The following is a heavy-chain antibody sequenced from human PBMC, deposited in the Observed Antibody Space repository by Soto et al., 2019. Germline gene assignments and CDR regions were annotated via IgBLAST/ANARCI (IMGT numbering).Heavy chain of an antibody. CDR2: IYWDDDK. CDR1: GFSLKTSGVG. J-gene: IGHJ4*02. CDR3: AHSLSDYSWGSYRWPDY. Sequence: HITLKESGPTLVKPTQTLTLTCTFSGFSLKTSGVGVGWIRQPPGKALEWLGIIYWDDDKRYSPALERRLTIPKDTYQNKVVLIMTNVDPVDTATYYCAHSLSDYSWGSYRWPDYWGQGAKVTLSS. V-gene: IGHV2-5*02. D-gene: IGHD3-16*02.